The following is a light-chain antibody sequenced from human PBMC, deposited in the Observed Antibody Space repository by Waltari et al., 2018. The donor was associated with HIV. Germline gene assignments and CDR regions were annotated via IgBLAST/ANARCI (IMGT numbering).Light chain of an antibody. CDR3: QQYYSTPYT. CDR1: QTVLYSSNKKNF. J-gene: IGKJ2*01. CDR2: WAT. V-gene: IGKV4-1*01. Sequence: DIVMTQSPDSLAVPLGERATITCNSSQTVLYSSNKKNFLSWYQHKPGQPPKLLISWATTLDAVVPDLFSGRESGTDFTLTVSSLQAEDVAFYYCQQYYSTPYTFGRGTKV.